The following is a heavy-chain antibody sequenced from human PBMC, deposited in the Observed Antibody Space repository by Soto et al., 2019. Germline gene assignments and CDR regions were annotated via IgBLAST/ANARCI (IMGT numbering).Heavy chain of an antibody. CDR2: ISGSGGST. CDR3: TLIPAAGTEDDAFDI. J-gene: IGHJ3*02. D-gene: IGHD6-13*01. CDR1: GFTFSSYA. Sequence: PGGSLRLSCAASGFTFSSYAMSWVRQAPGKGLEWVSAISGSGGSTYYADSVKGRFTISRDNSKNTLYLQMNSLRAEDTAVYYCTLIPAAGTEDDAFDIWGQGTMVTVSS. V-gene: IGHV3-23*01.